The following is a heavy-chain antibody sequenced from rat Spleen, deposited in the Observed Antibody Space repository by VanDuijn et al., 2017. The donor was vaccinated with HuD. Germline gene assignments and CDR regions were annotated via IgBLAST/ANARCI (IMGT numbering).Heavy chain of an antibody. CDR3: TRSWGYYYDGSPQWFAY. V-gene: IGHV2-13*01. CDR2: IWNTGGT. J-gene: IGHJ3*01. Sequence: QVQLKESGPGLVQPSQTLSLTCTVSGFSLSRYGVIWVRQPPGKGLEWMGVIWNTGGTQYNSALKSRLCISRDTSKSQVFLKMNSLQTDDTAIYFCTRSWGYYYDGSPQWFAYWGQGTLVTVSS. D-gene: IGHD1-12*03. CDR1: GFSLSRYG.